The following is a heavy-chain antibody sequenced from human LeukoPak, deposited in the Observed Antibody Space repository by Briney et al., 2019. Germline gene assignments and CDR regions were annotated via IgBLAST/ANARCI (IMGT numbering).Heavy chain of an antibody. CDR2: IDPGDSDT. J-gene: IGHJ4*02. V-gene: IGHV5-51*01. D-gene: IGHD6-13*01. CDR1: GYSFTTYW. Sequence: GESLKISCKGSGYSFTTYWIGRVRQMPGKGLEWMGVIDPGDSDTRYSPSFQGQVTISADKSISTAYLQWSSLKASDTAMYYCARERYSSSWSGSLDYWGQGTLVTVSS. CDR3: ARERYSSSWSGSLDY.